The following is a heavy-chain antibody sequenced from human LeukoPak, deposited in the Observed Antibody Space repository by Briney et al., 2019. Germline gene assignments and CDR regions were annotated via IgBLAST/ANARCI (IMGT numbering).Heavy chain of an antibody. J-gene: IGHJ5*02. CDR2: ISGSGSTT. D-gene: IGHD6-19*01. V-gene: IGHV3-48*04. CDR1: GFTFSSYS. CDR3: ARDTSGWYRWFDP. Sequence: PGGSLRLSCAASGFTFSSYSINCVRQAPGKGLEWVSYISGSGSTTYYADSVKGRFTISRDNAKNSLYLQMNSLRVEDTAVYYCARDTSGWYRWFDPWGQGTLVTVSS.